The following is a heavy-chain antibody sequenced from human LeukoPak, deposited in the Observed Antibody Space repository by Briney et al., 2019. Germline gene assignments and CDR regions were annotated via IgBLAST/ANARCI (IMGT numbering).Heavy chain of an antibody. CDR1: GFTFSDTW. J-gene: IGHJ4*02. CDR2: IRSDGSDT. CDR3: ARARKGSSCFDY. D-gene: IGHD6-13*01. Sequence: GGSLRLSCAASGFTFSDTWMHWVRQAPGEGLVWVSRIRSDGSDTRYAESVKGRFTISRDNAKNSLYLQMNSLRAEDTAVYYCARARKGSSCFDYWGQGTLVTVSS. V-gene: IGHV3-74*01.